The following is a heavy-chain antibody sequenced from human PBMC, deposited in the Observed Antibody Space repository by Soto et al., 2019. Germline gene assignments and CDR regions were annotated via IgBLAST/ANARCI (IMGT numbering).Heavy chain of an antibody. J-gene: IGHJ4*02. V-gene: IGHV1-69*02. CDR3: ARGPREMGNLCSSTSCLADY. CDR1: GGTFSSYT. D-gene: IGHD2-2*01. Sequence: QVQLVQSGAEVKKPGSSVKVSCKASGGTFSSYTISWVRQAPGQGLEWMGRIIPILGIANYAQKFQGRVTITADKSTSTAYMELSSLRSEDTAVYYCARGPREMGNLCSSTSCLADYWGQGTLVTVSS. CDR2: IIPILGIA.